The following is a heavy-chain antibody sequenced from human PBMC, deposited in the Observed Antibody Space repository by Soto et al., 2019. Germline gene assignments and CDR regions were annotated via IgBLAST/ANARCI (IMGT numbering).Heavy chain of an antibody. CDR3: ATHIVVVTATQYLQH. CDR2: INPSGGST. Sequence: ASVKVSCKASGYTFTSYYMHWVRQAPGQGLEWMGIINPSGGSTSYAQKFQGRVTMTRDTSTSTVYMELSSLRSEDTAVYYCATHIVVVTATQYLQHWGQGTLVTVYS. V-gene: IGHV1-46*01. D-gene: IGHD2-21*02. J-gene: IGHJ1*01. CDR1: GYTFTSYY.